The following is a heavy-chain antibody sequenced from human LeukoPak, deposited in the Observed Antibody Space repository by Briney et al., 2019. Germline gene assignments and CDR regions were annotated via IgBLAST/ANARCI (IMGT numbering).Heavy chain of an antibody. CDR1: GYTFTGYY. V-gene: IGHV1-2*02. J-gene: IGHJ5*02. CDR2: INPNSGGT. CDR3: ARVYSSSWYPRANWFDP. Sequence: ASVKVSCKASGYTFTGYYMHWVRQAPGQELEWMGWINPNSGGTNYAQKFQGRVTMTRDTSISTAYMELSRLRSDDTAVYYCARVYSSSWYPRANWFDPWGQGTLVTVSS. D-gene: IGHD6-13*01.